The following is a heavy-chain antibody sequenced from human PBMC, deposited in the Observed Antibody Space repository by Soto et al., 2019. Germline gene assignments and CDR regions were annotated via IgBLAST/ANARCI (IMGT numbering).Heavy chain of an antibody. CDR2: IYYSGST. Sequence: SETLSLTCTVSGGSISSGGYYWSWIRQHPGKGLEWIGYIYYSGSTYYNPSLKSRVTISVDTSKNQFSLKLSSVTAADTAVYYCARLEYSPGYYYYGMDVWGQGTTVTVSS. D-gene: IGHD1-1*01. V-gene: IGHV4-31*03. J-gene: IGHJ6*02. CDR1: GGSISSGGYY. CDR3: ARLEYSPGYYYYGMDV.